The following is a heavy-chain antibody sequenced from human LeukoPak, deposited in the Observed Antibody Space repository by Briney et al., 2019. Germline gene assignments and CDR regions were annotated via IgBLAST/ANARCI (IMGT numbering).Heavy chain of an antibody. V-gene: IGHV3-23*01. J-gene: IGHJ4*02. CDR2: ISGSGGST. D-gene: IGHD5-18*01. CDR1: GFTFSSSA. CDR3: AKSFRGYSWEFDY. Sequence: GGSLRLSYAASGFTFSSSAMSWVRQAPGKGLEWISAISGSGGSTYYADSVKGRFTFSRDNSKNTLYLQMNSLRAEDTAVYYCAKSFRGYSWEFDYWGQGTLVTVSS.